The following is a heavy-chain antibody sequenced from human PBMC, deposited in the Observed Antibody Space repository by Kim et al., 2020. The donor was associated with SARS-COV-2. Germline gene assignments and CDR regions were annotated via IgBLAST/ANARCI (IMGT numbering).Heavy chain of an antibody. Sequence: ASVKVSCKASGYTFTSYYMHWVRQAPGQGLEWMGIINPSGGSTSYAQKFQGRVTMTRDTSTSTVYMELSSLRSEDTAVYYCARDGVRIQLWNYYYYYGMDVWGQGTTVTVSS. CDR3: ARDGVRIQLWNYYYYYGMDV. D-gene: IGHD5-18*01. J-gene: IGHJ6*02. CDR2: INPSGGST. V-gene: IGHV1-46*01. CDR1: GYTFTSYY.